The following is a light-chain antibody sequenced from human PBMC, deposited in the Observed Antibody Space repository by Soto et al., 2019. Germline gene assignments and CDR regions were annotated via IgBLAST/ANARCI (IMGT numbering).Light chain of an antibody. CDR3: QQYGRSPYT. CDR1: QSVSSSY. Sequence: EIVLTQSPGTLSLSPGERATLSCRASQSVSSSYLAWYQQKPGQAPRRLIYGASSRATGIPDRFSGSGSGTDFTLTISRLEPEDFAVYYCQQYGRSPYTFGQGPKLEIK. V-gene: IGKV3-20*01. CDR2: GAS. J-gene: IGKJ2*01.